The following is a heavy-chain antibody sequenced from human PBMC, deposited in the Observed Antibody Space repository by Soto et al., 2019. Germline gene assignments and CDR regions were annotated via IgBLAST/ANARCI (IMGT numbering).Heavy chain of an antibody. V-gene: IGHV1-3*05. D-gene: IGHD2-2*01. J-gene: IGHJ4*02. CDR1: GYTFTSYA. CDR2: INAGNGNT. CDR3: ARDVGPGDY. Sequence: QVQLVQSGAEEKKPGASVKVSCKASGYTFTSYAMHWVRQAPGQRLEWMGWINAGNGNTKYSQKLQGRVTISRDTAASTGFMALSSLRSEDTAVYYCARDVGPGDYWGQGTLVTVSS.